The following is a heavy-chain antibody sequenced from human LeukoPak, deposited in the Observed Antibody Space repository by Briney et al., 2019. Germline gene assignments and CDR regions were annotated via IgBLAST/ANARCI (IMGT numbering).Heavy chain of an antibody. CDR1: GFTVSSNY. J-gene: IGHJ5*02. Sequence: GGSLRLSCAASGFTVSSNYMSWVRQAPGKGLEWVSVIYSGGSTYYADSVKGRFTISRDNSKNTLYLQMNSLRAEDTAVYYCARENDILTGYPIHWFDPWGQGTLVTVSS. CDR2: IYSGGST. CDR3: ARENDILTGYPIHWFDP. V-gene: IGHV3-53*01. D-gene: IGHD3-9*01.